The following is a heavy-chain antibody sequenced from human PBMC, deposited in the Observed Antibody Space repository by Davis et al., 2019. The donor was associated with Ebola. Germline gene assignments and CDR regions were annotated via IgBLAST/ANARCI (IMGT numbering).Heavy chain of an antibody. CDR1: GVTFSSNY. V-gene: IGHV3-7*01. Sequence: ASRVNCSAACGVTFSSNYRWWLHQAHEKGLEWVANIKQDGITKSYVDYVKGRFTISRDNAENSLYLQMNSLRVEDTAVYYCVKDGLNDDILNDYWGQGTLVTVSS. D-gene: IGHD3/OR15-3a*01. CDR3: VKDGLNDDILNDY. J-gene: IGHJ4*02. CDR2: IKQDGITK.